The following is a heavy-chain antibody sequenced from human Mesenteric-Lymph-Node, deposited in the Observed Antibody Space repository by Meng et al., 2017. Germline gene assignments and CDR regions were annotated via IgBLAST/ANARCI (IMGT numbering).Heavy chain of an antibody. CDR2: INHSGST. Sequence: QVQLQQWGAGLLKPSGPLSLTCAVYGGSFSGYYWSWIRQPPGKGLEWIGEINHSGSTNYNPSLKSRVTISVDTSKNQFSLKLSSVTAADTAVYYCARDPGDGYNLGGLDYWGQGTLVTVSS. CDR3: ARDPGDGYNLGGLDY. V-gene: IGHV4-34*01. J-gene: IGHJ4*02. D-gene: IGHD5-24*01. CDR1: GGSFSGYY.